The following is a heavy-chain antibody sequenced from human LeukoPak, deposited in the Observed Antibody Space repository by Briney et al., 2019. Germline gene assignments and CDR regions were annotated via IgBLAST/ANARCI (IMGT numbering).Heavy chain of an antibody. CDR2: ISSPGSTT. CDR1: GLTFSSYS. V-gene: IGHV3-48*02. CDR3: ASVVGYCIGSTCYPDY. J-gene: IGHJ4*02. D-gene: IGHD2-15*01. Sequence: GGSLRLSCAASGLTFSSYSMNWVRQAPGKGLEWLSYISSPGSTTFYADSVRGRFTISRDNAKDSLYLQMNSLRDEDTAVYYCASVVGYCIGSTCYPDYWGQGTLVTVSS.